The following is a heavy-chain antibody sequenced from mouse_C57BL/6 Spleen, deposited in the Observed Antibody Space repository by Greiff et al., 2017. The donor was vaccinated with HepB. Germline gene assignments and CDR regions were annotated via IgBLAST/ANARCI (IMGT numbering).Heavy chain of an antibody. J-gene: IGHJ2*01. V-gene: IGHV6-3*01. Sequence: EVHLVESGGGLVQPGGSMKLSCVASGFTFSNYWMNWVRQSPEKGLEWVAQIRLKSDNYATHYAESVKGRFTISRDDSKSSVYLQMNNLRAEDTGIYYCTPYSNLLFDYWGQGTTLTVSS. CDR3: TPYSNLLFDY. CDR1: GFTFSNYW. D-gene: IGHD2-5*01. CDR2: IRLKSDNYAT.